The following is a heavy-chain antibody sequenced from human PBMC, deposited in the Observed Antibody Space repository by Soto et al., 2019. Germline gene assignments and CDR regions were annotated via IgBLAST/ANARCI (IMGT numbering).Heavy chain of an antibody. Sequence: GGSLRLSCAASGFTFSSYAMSWVRQAPGKGLKWVSAISGRGGSTYYADSVKGRFTISRDNSKNTLYLQMNSLRAEDTAVYYCARDSEDIVLMVYALHYYMDVWGKGTTVTVSS. CDR1: GFTFSSYA. V-gene: IGHV3-23*01. J-gene: IGHJ6*03. CDR2: ISGRGGST. D-gene: IGHD2-8*01. CDR3: ARDSEDIVLMVYALHYYMDV.